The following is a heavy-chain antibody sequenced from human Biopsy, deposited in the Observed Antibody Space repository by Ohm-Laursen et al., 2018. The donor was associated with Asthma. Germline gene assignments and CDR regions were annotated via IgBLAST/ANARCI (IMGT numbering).Heavy chain of an antibody. V-gene: IGHV4-30-2*01. J-gene: IGHJ4*02. CDR3: ARVKDGYNFDY. D-gene: IGHD5-24*01. CDR1: GGSISSGGYS. Sequence: LSLTCAVSGGSISSGGYSWSWIRQPPGKCLEWIGYIYHSGSTYYNPSLKSRVTISVDRSKNQFSLKLSSVTAADTAVYYCARVKDGYNFDYWGQGTLVTVSS. CDR2: IYHSGST.